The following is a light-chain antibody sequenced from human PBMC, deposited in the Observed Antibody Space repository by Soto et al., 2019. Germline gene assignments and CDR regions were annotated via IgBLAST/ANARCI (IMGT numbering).Light chain of an antibody. CDR3: SSYAGSNYV. CDR1: SSDVGGYNY. V-gene: IGLV2-8*01. Sequence: QSALTQPRSVSGSPGQSVTISCTGTSSDVGGYNYVSWYQQHPGKAPKLMIYEVTKRPSGVPDRFSGSKSGNTASLTVSGLQAEDEADYYCSSYAGSNYVFGTGTKLTVL. J-gene: IGLJ1*01. CDR2: EVT.